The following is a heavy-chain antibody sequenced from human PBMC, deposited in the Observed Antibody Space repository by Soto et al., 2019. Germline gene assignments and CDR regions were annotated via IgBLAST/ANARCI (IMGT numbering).Heavy chain of an antibody. J-gene: IGHJ5*02. Sequence: QVQLVESGGGVVQPGRSLRLSCAASGFSFTNHGMHWVRQTPGKGLEWVAVIWYDGSNKYYADSVKGRFTISRDTSKKTLYRQMNSLRAEDTAVYYCARRAGYQLMGDGGWFDPWGQGTLVTVSS. CDR2: IWYDGSNK. D-gene: IGHD2-2*01. CDR1: GFSFTNHG. V-gene: IGHV3-33*01. CDR3: ARRAGYQLMGDGGWFDP.